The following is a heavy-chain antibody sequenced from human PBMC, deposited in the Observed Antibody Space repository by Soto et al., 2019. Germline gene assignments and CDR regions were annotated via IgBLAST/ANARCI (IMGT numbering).Heavy chain of an antibody. CDR3: AAVLVNNYYYYGMDV. CDR2: IVVGSGNT. D-gene: IGHD1-26*01. Sequence: ASLKVSCKASGFTFTSSAVQWVRQARGQRLEWIGWIVVGSGNTNYAQKFQERVTITRDMSTSTAYMELSSLRSEDTAVYYCAAVLVNNYYYYGMDVWGQGTTVTVSS. V-gene: IGHV1-58*01. J-gene: IGHJ6*02. CDR1: GFTFTSSA.